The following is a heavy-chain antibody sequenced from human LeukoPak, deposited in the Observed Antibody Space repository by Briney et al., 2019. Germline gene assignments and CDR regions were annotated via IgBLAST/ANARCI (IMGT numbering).Heavy chain of an antibody. D-gene: IGHD3-22*01. CDR2: IYISGTT. CDR3: ARSPSRYYDSSGPTPLNWFDP. CDR1: GGSISSGSYC. J-gene: IGHJ5*02. Sequence: PSETLSLTCTVSGGSISSGSYCWSWIRQPAGKAREWIGHIYISGTTNYNPSLKSRVTISVDTSKNQFSLKLSSVTAADTAVYYCARSPSRYYDSSGPTPLNWFDPWGQGTLVTVSS. V-gene: IGHV4-61*09.